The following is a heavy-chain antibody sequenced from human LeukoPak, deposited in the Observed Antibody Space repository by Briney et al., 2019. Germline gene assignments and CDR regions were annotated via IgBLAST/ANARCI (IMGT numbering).Heavy chain of an antibody. CDR1: GFTFSSYA. J-gene: IGHJ4*02. D-gene: IGHD3-9*01. CDR2: ISGSGGST. Sequence: PGGSLRLSCAASGFTFSSYAMSWVRQAPGKGLEWVSAISGSGGSTYYADSVKGRFTISRDNSKNTLYLQMNSLRAEDTAVYYCAKDRWDYDILTGYYPPLYDHWGQGTLVTVSS. V-gene: IGHV3-23*01. CDR3: AKDRWDYDILTGYYPPLYDH.